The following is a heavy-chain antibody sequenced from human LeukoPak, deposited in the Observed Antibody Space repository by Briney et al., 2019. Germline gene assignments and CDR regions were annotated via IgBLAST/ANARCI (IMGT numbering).Heavy chain of an antibody. V-gene: IGHV4-39*01. Sequence: SETLSLTCTVSGGSISTNNYYWAWIRQPPGKGLEWIGSIYYSGSTYYSPSLKSRFTISVDTSKNQFSLELSSVTAADTAVYYCARHSNYVGPFYWGQGTLVTVSS. CDR2: IYYSGST. D-gene: IGHD4-11*01. J-gene: IGHJ4*02. CDR3: ARHSNYVGPFY. CDR1: GGSISTNNYY.